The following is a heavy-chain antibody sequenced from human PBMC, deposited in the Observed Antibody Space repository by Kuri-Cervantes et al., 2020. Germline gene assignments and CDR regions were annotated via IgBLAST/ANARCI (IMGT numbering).Heavy chain of an antibody. CDR3: VSAYRPY. CDR2: IKPDGSDK. D-gene: IGHD3-16*01. V-gene: IGHV3-7*02. Sequence: LSLTCAASGFTFNDYWMSWVRQAPGKGLEWVATIKPDGSDKKYLDSVKGRFTISRDNAKNSLFLQMNSLRAEDTAMYYCVSAYRPYWGQGTLVTVSS. J-gene: IGHJ4*02. CDR1: GFTFNDYW.